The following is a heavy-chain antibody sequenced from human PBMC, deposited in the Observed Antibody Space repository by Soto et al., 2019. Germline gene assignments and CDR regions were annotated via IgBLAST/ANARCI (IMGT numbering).Heavy chain of an antibody. J-gene: IGHJ4*02. Sequence: EVQLLESGGGLVQPGESLRLSCAASGFTFSSYAMSWVRQAPGKGLEWVSVISGSDDSTYYADSVKGRFTISRDNSKNTRYLQRNSLRAEDTAVYHCAKRSSSSTFDYWGQGTLVTVSS. D-gene: IGHD6-6*01. CDR1: GFTFSSYA. CDR2: ISGSDDST. CDR3: AKRSSSSTFDY. V-gene: IGHV3-23*01.